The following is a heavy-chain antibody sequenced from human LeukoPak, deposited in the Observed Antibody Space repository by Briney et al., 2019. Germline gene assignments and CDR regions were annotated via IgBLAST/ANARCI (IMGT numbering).Heavy chain of an antibody. CDR3: ARGVVAPAVNFDY. V-gene: IGHV4-34*01. J-gene: IGHJ4*02. CDR1: GGSFSGYY. Sequence: SETLSLTCAVYGGSFSGYYWSWIRQPPGKGLEWIGEINHSGSTNYNPSLNSRVTISVDTSKNQFSLKLSSVTAADTAVYYCARGVVAPAVNFDYWGQGTLVTVSS. D-gene: IGHD2-2*01. CDR2: INHSGST.